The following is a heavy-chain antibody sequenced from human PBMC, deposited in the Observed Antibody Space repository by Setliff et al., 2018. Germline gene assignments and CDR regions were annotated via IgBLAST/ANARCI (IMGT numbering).Heavy chain of an antibody. J-gene: IGHJ4*02. CDR3: ARFVSPRDGYQNSPGFDF. CDR1: GGSFSGYY. Sequence: SETLSLTCAVYGGSFSGYYWSWIRQPPGKGLEWIGEINHSGSTNYNPSLKSRVTISVDTSKNQFSLKLGSVTAADTAVYYCARFVSPRDGYQNSPGFDFWGQGTLVTVSS. D-gene: IGHD5-12*01. V-gene: IGHV4-34*01. CDR2: INHSGST.